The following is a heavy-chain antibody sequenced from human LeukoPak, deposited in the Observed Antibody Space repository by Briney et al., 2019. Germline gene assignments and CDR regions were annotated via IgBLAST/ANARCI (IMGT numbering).Heavy chain of an antibody. CDR1: GFTFSGYT. D-gene: IGHD3-10*01. Sequence: GGSLRLSCAASGFTFSGYTMTWVRQAPGKGLEWVSSIGNISTYIYYADSVKGRFTISRDSVQNSLYLQMNSLRAEDTAVYYCARADYDSGSSFDYWGQGTLVTVSS. CDR2: IGNISTYI. J-gene: IGHJ4*02. CDR3: ARADYDSGSSFDY. V-gene: IGHV3-21*01.